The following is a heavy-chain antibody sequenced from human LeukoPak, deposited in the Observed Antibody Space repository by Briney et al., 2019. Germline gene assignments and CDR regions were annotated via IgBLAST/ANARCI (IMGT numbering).Heavy chain of an antibody. CDR1: GFTFDDYA. D-gene: IGHD6-13*01. J-gene: IGHJ4*02. CDR3: AKVASRYAAAAGD. V-gene: IGHV3-9*01. CDR2: ISWNSGSI. Sequence: PGRSLRLSCAASGFTFDDYAMHWVRQAPGKGLEWVSGISWNSGSIGYADSVKGRFTISRDNSKNTLYLQMNSLRAEDTAVYYCAKVASRYAAAAGDWGQGTLVTVSS.